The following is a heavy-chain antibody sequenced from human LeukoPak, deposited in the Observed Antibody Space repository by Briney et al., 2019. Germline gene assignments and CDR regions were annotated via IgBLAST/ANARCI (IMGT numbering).Heavy chain of an antibody. J-gene: IGHJ4*02. V-gene: IGHV3-66*02. Sequence: GGSLRLSCAASGFTVSDHYMSWVRQAPGKGLEWVSIIYSDGITHYADSVKGRFTISRDNSKNTVYLQMNSLRPEDTAIYYCARDPGFSYGLGYWGQGTLVTVSS. CDR3: ARDPGFSYGLGY. CDR1: GFTVSDHY. D-gene: IGHD5-18*01. CDR2: IYSDGIT.